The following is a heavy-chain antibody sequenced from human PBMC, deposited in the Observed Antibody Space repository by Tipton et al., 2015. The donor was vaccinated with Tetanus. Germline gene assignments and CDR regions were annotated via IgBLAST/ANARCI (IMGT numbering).Heavy chain of an antibody. CDR1: GGSISSGTFY. Sequence: GLVKPSQTLSLTCTVSGGSISSGTFYWGWIRQPPGKGLEWIGSIYESGDTYYIPSLKSRVTISVDTSKNQFSLNLNSMAAADTGVYYCARHQSGYFTPFDYWGQGNLVTVSS. J-gene: IGHJ4*02. D-gene: IGHD3-3*01. CDR3: ARHQSGYFTPFDY. V-gene: IGHV4-39*01. CDR2: IYESGDT.